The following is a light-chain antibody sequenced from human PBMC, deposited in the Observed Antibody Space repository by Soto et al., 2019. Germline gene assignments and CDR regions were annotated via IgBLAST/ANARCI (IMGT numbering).Light chain of an antibody. CDR1: SSDVGSYNL. Sequence: QSVLTQPASVSGSPGQSITISCTGTSSDVGSYNLVSWYQQHPGKAPKLMIYEGSKRPSGVSNRFSGSKSGNTASLTISGLQAEDEADYYCTSYTGDDFTFIFGTGTKVTV. CDR3: TSYTGDDFTFI. CDR2: EGS. V-gene: IGLV2-14*02. J-gene: IGLJ1*01.